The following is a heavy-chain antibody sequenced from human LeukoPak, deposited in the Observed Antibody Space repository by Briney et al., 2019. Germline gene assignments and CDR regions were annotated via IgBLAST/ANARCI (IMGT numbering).Heavy chain of an antibody. CDR1: GDSFSSNSAA. Sequence: SQTLSLTCAVSGDSFSSNSAAWDWHRQSPSRGREGLGRTYERSKWYNDYAVSVKSRITITPHTSKNQFSLHLNSVTPEDTAVYYCARELQAPHPSGAFDIWGQGTMVTVSS. CDR2: TYERSKWYN. CDR3: ARELQAPHPSGAFDI. D-gene: IGHD4-11*01. V-gene: IGHV6-1*01. J-gene: IGHJ3*02.